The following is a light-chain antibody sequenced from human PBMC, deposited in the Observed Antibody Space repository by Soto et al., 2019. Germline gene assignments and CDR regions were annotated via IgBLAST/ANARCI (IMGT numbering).Light chain of an antibody. CDR3: HVWDRSSDHVV. J-gene: IGLJ2*01. CDR2: YDS. CDR1: NIGSKS. V-gene: IGLV3-21*04. Sequence: SYELTQPPSVSVAPGKTAKITCGGNNIGSKSVHWYEQKPGQAPVLVIYYDSARPSGIPERFSGSNSGNTASLSIGRVEAGDEADYYCHVWDRSSDHVVFGGGTKLTVL.